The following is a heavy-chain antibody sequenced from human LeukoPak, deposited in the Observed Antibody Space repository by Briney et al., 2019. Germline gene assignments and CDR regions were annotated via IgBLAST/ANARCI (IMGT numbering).Heavy chain of an antibody. CDR3: ARYKIAIVDFGMDV. J-gene: IGHJ6*02. CDR2: SYYNGST. V-gene: IGHV4-61*01. Sequence: SETLSLTCTVSGGSVSSGNYYWSWIRQSPGKGLEWIGYSYYNGSTNYNPSLKSRVTISVDTSKNRFSLKLSSVTAADTAVFYCARYKIAIVDFGMDVWGQGTTVTVSS. D-gene: IGHD2-15*01. CDR1: GGSVSSGNYY.